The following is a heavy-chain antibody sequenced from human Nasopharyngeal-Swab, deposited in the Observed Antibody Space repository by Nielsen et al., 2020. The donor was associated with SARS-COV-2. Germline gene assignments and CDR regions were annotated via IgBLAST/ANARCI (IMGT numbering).Heavy chain of an antibody. Sequence: GESLKISCAASGFTFSSYAMHWVRQAPGKGLEWVAVISYDGSNKYYADSVKGRFTISRDNSKNTLYLQMNSLRAEDTAVYYCAREVGYGMDVWGQGTMVTVSS. J-gene: IGHJ6*02. CDR2: ISYDGSNK. CDR1: GFTFSSYA. V-gene: IGHV3-30-3*01. CDR3: AREVGYGMDV.